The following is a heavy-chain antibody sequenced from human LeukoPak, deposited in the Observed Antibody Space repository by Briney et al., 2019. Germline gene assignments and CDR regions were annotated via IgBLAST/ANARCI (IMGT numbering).Heavy chain of an antibody. CDR3: ARRGPYRSGGSCLEATFDY. V-gene: IGHV4-39*01. Sequence: SETLSLTCIVSGGSISSSSYYWGWIRQPPGKGLEWIGSIYYSGSTYYNPSLKSRVTISVDTSKNQFSLKLSSVTAADTAVYYCARRGPYRSGGSCLEATFDYWGQGTLVTVSS. CDR2: IYYSGST. J-gene: IGHJ4*02. D-gene: IGHD2-15*01. CDR1: GGSISSSSYY.